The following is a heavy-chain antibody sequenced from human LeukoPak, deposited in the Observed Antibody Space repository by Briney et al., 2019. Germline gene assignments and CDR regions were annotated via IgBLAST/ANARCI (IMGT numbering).Heavy chain of an antibody. V-gene: IGHV4-59*01. D-gene: IGHD5-18*01. Sequence: SETLSLTCTVSGGSISSYYWSWIRQPPGKGLEWIGYIYYSGSTDYNPSLKSRVTISVDTSKNQFSLKLSSVTAADTAVYYCARGGYIYGGHNWFDPWGQGTLVTVSS. J-gene: IGHJ5*02. CDR3: ARGGYIYGGHNWFDP. CDR1: GGSISSYY. CDR2: IYYSGST.